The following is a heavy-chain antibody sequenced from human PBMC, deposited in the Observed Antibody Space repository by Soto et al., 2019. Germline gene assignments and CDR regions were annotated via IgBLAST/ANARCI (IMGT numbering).Heavy chain of an antibody. V-gene: IGHV4-59*08. CDR2: IYYSGST. CDR1: GGSISSYY. CDR3: ARVSWKNYYYYMDV. J-gene: IGHJ6*03. D-gene: IGHD1-1*01. Sequence: PSETLSLTCTVSGGSISSYYWSWIRQPPGKGLEWIGYIYYSGSTNYNPSLKSRVTISVDTSKNQFSLKLSSVTAADTAVYYCARVSWKNYYYYMDVWGKGTMVTVSS.